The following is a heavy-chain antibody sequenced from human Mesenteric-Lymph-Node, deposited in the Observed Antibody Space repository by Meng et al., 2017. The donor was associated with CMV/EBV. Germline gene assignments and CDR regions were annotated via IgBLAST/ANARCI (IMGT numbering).Heavy chain of an antibody. V-gene: IGHV4-34*01. CDR2: INKSRRN. D-gene: IGHD5-18*01. Sequence: CGYYWSWISQAPRKVMEWIGKINKSRRNNYNQSLKSRVTIAVDRPKNQFSLKLSSVTAADTAVYYCARGPRGYSYGRQTESYFQHWGQGTLVTVSS. CDR3: ARGPRGYSYGRQTESYFQH. J-gene: IGHJ1*01. CDR1: CGYY.